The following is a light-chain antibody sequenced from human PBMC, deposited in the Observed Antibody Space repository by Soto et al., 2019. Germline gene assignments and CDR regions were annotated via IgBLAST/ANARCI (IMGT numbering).Light chain of an antibody. CDR1: SSDVGGYNY. CDR3: SSFTRSSTWL. Sequence: QSALTQPASVSGSPVQSITISCTGTSSDVGGYNYVSWYQQHPGKAPKLMIYEVNNRPSGVSNRFSGSKSGNTASLTISGLQAEDEADYYCSSFTRSSTWLFGGGTKLTVL. CDR2: EVN. V-gene: IGLV2-14*01. J-gene: IGLJ3*02.